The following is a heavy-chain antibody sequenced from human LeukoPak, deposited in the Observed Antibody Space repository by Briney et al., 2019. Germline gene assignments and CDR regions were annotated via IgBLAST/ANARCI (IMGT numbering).Heavy chain of an antibody. CDR1: GFTFSSYG. D-gene: IGHD5-12*01. CDR3: AREGYSGYDTLLADYYYGMDV. V-gene: IGHV3-33*01. Sequence: QPGRSLRLSCAASGFTFSSYGMHWVRQAPGKGLEWVAVIWYDGSNKYYADPVKGRFTISRDNSKNTLYLQMNSLRAEDTAVYYCAREGYSGYDTLLADYYYGMDVWGQGTTVTVSS. J-gene: IGHJ6*02. CDR2: IWYDGSNK.